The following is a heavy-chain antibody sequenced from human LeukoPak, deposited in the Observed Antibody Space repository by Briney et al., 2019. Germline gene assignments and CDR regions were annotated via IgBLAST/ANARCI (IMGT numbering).Heavy chain of an antibody. D-gene: IGHD3-22*01. J-gene: IGHJ4*01. CDR1: GDSITSYY. V-gene: IGHV4-59*01. Sequence: SETLSLTCTVSGDSITSYYWTWIRQPPGKGLEWIGYIYYSGRTNYNPSLKSRVTISIDTSKNQFSLKLSSVTAADTAVYYCARGYHDFSGYWLSYFDYWGQGTLVTVSS. CDR2: IYYSGRT. CDR3: ARGYHDFSGYWLSYFDY.